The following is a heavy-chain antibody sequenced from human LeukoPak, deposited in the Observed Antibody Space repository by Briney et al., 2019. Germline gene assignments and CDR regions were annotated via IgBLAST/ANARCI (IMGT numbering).Heavy chain of an antibody. D-gene: IGHD3-9*01. J-gene: IGHJ4*02. CDR3: AKDYWRYFDWSTTALDY. CDR1: GYTFTGPY. V-gene: IGHV1-2*02. CDR2: INPNSGDT. Sequence: GASVKVSCKASGYTFTGPYMHWVRQAPGQGLEWMGWINPNSGDTNYEQNFQGRVTMTRDTSFNTAYMEVSRLRSDDTAVYYCAKDYWRYFDWSTTALDYWGQGTLVTVSS.